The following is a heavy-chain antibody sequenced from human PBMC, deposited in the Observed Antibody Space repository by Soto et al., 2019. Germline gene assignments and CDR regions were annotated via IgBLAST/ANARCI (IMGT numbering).Heavy chain of an antibody. CDR3: AKYYDVNGPRAFDI. CDR2: IYYNGNT. V-gene: IGHV4-30-4*01. J-gene: IGHJ3*02. D-gene: IGHD3-22*01. Sequence: QVQLQESGPGLVKPSETLSLTCTVSGGSISIVNYYWSWIRQFPGKGLEWIGYIYYNGNTYYSPSLKSRLTISVDTSKNQFSLEMSSVTAADTAVYYCAKYYDVNGPRAFDIWGQGTMVTVSS. CDR1: GGSISIVNYY.